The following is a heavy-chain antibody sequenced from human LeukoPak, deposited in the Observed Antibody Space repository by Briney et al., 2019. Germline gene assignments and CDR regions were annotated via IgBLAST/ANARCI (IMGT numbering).Heavy chain of an antibody. V-gene: IGHV4-39*07. CDR3: AMTTVTTHYNWFDP. D-gene: IGHD4-17*01. CDR1: GGSISSSSYY. Sequence: PSETLSLTCTVSGGSISSSSYYWGWIRQPPGKGLEGIGSIYYSGSTYYNPSLKSRVTISVDTSKNQFSLKLSSVTAADTAVYYCAMTTVTTHYNWFDPWGQGTLVTVSS. J-gene: IGHJ5*02. CDR2: IYYSGST.